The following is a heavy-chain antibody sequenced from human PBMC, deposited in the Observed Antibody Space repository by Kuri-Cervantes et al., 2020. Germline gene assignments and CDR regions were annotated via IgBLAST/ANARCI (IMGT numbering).Heavy chain of an antibody. CDR3: ARAGYSYGIRIFDY. V-gene: IGHV1-69*05. CDR2: IIPIFGTA. J-gene: IGHJ4*02. CDR1: GGTFSSYA. Sequence: SVKVSCRASGGTFSSYAISWVRQAPGQGLEWMGGIIPIFGTANYAQKFQGRVTITTDESTSTAYMELSSLRSEDTAVYYCARAGYSYGIRIFDYWGQGTLVTVSS. D-gene: IGHD5-18*01.